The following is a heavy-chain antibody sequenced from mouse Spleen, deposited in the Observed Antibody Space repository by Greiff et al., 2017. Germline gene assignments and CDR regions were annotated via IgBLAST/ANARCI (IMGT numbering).Heavy chain of an antibody. CDR3: ARWGNYERTYYAMDY. CDR2: ISGGGSYT. D-gene: IGHD2-1*01. V-gene: IGHV5-9-2*01. CDR1: GFTFSSYG. Sequence: EVKLVESGGGLVKPGGSLKLSCAASGFTFSSYGMSWVRQTPEKRLEWVATISGGGSYTYYPDSVKGRFTISRDNAKNNLYLQMSSLRSEDTALYYCARWGNYERTYYAMDYWGQGTSVTVSS. J-gene: IGHJ4*01.